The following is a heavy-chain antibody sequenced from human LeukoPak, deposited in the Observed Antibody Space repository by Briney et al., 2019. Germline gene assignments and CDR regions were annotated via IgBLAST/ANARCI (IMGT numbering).Heavy chain of an antibody. CDR3: AREGIAEPDTNWFDP. V-gene: IGHV1-2*02. Sequence: ASVKVSCKPSGYTFTAYYLHWVRQAPGQGLEWMGWINPTSGGTHYAQKFQGRVTMTRDTSIGTAYMELSSLASDDTAVYYCAREGIAEPDTNWFDPWGQGTLVTVSS. CDR2: INPTSGGT. J-gene: IGHJ5*02. CDR1: GYTFTAYY. D-gene: IGHD6-13*01.